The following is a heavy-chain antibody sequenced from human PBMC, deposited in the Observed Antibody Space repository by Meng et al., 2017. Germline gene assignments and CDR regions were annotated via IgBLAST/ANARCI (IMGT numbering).Heavy chain of an antibody. V-gene: IGHV1-2*02. CDR3: ARDLKLEYSSGWYRFDY. D-gene: IGHD6-19*01. J-gene: IGHJ4*02. CDR1: GYTFTGYY. Sequence: ASVKVSCKASGYTFTGYYMHWVRQAPGQGLEWMGWINPNSGGTNYAQKFQGRVTMTRDTSISTAYMELSRLRSDDTAVYYCARDLKLEYSSGWYRFDYWGQGTLVTVSS. CDR2: INPNSGGT.